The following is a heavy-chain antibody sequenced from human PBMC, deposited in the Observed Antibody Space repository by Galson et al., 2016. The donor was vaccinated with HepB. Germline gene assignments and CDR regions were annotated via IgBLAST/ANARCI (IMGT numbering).Heavy chain of an antibody. J-gene: IGHJ4*02. CDR1: NGSISSGADY. D-gene: IGHD6-19*01. Sequence: TLSLTCSVSNGSISSGADYWSWIRHHPVKGLEWIGYIYYSGRTSYNPSLKSRITMSVGRSKNQFSLRLTSVTVADAAVYYCARGRGTYGSSTGVDFWGQGLLVSVSS. CDR2: IYYSGRT. CDR3: ARGRGTYGSSTGVDF. V-gene: IGHV4-31*03.